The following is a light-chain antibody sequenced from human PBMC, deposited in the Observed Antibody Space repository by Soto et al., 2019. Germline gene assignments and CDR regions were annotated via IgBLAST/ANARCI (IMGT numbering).Light chain of an antibody. V-gene: IGLV2-14*01. CDR3: SSYTTTTTPVV. J-gene: IGLJ2*01. CDR2: EDT. Sequence: QSVLTQPASVSGSPGQSITISCTGTSSDIGTYDYVSWYQHHPGKAPKLMIYEDTNRPSGVSDRFSGSKSGKTASLTISGLQAEDEADYYCSSYTTTTTPVVFGGGTKLTVL. CDR1: SSDIGTYDY.